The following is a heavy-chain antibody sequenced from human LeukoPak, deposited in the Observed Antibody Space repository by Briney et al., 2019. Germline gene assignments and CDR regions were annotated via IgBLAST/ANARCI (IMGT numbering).Heavy chain of an antibody. Sequence: PGGSLRLSCAASGFTFSNAWMSWVRQAPGKGLEWVGRIQSKADDGAADYAAPVKGKFTISRDDPKNTVYLQMNSLKTEDTAVYYCVTDYLQGEMATIRVNYWGQGTLVTVSS. CDR2: IQSKADDGAA. J-gene: IGHJ4*02. D-gene: IGHD5-24*01. V-gene: IGHV3-15*01. CDR1: GFTFSNAW. CDR3: VTDYLQGEMATIRVNY.